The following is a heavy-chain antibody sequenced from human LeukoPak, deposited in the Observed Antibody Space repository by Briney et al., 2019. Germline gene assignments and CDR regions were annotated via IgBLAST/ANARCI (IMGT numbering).Heavy chain of an antibody. CDR2: IKPDGYEK. J-gene: IGHJ5*02. V-gene: IGHV3-7*01. Sequence: GGSLRLSCTAASGFTFSNLWMNWVRQAPGKGLEWVANIKPDGYEKYYVDSVKGRFTISRDNAKNSLYLQMDSLRVEDTAVYYCARGHYDRAWGQGNLVIISS. D-gene: IGHD4-17*01. CDR1: GFTFSNLW. CDR3: ARGHYDRA.